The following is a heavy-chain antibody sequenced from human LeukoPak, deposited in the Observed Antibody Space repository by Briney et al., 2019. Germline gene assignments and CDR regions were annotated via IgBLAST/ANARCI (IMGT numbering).Heavy chain of an antibody. D-gene: IGHD2/OR15-2a*01. Sequence: GGSLRLSCAASGFSFCDSYMSWIRQAPGQGLEWLSYIKRSDTSTFYADSVKGRFTVSRDNAKNSLYLQMNSLRAEDTAVYYCARRGNMSSHAFDIWGQGTVVTVSS. CDR3: ARRGNMSSHAFDI. J-gene: IGHJ3*02. CDR2: IKRSDTST. V-gene: IGHV3-11*01. CDR1: GFSFCDSY.